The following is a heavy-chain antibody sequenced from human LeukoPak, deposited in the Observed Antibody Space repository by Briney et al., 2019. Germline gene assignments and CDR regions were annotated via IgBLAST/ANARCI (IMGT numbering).Heavy chain of an antibody. J-gene: IGHJ6*03. CDR2: IKQDGSEK. V-gene: IGHV3-7*01. Sequence: PGGSLRLSCAASGFTFSSYRMSWVRQAPGKGLEWVANIKQDGSEKYYVDSVKGRFTISRDNAKNSLYLQMNSLRAEDTAVYYCARDRRGTSYYYYYYMDVWGKGTTVTVSS. D-gene: IGHD5-12*01. CDR1: GFTFSSYR. CDR3: ARDRRGTSYYYYYYMDV.